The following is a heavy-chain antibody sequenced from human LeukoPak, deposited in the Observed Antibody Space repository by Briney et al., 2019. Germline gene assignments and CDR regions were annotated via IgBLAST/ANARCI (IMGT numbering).Heavy chain of an antibody. J-gene: IGHJ5*02. V-gene: IGHV3-30*03. Sequence: GRSLRLSCVASGFTFSRHDMNWVRQAPGKGLEWVAVISYDGGNKYYADSVKGRFTISRDNSKNTLYLQMNSLRTEDTAVYYCARDLGDYSNFNWFDPWGQGTLVTVSS. CDR1: GFTFSRHD. CDR2: ISYDGGNK. D-gene: IGHD4-11*01. CDR3: ARDLGDYSNFNWFDP.